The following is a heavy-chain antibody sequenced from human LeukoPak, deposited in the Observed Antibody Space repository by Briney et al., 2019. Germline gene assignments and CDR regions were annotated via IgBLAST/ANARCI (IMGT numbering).Heavy chain of an antibody. V-gene: IGHV3-7*01. J-gene: IGHJ4*02. Sequence: PGGSLRLSCAASGFTFTNYWMSWVPQAPGKGLEWVANIKQDGSVKYYVDSVKGRFTVSRDNAKNSLYLQMNSLRAEDTAVYYCARIGYSSSCTDYWGQGTLVTVSS. D-gene: IGHD6-13*01. CDR3: ARIGYSSSCTDY. CDR1: GFTFTNYW. CDR2: IKQDGSVK.